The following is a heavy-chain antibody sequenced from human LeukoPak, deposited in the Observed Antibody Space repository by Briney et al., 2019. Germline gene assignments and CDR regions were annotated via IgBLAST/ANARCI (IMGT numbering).Heavy chain of an antibody. CDR3: AKDSGIAVAAHDAFDI. CDR1: GFTFDDYA. D-gene: IGHD6-19*01. CDR2: ISWNSGSI. Sequence: GRSLRLSCAASGFTFDDYAMHWVRQAPGKGLEWVSGISWNSGSIGYADSVKGRFTISRDNAKNSLYLQMNSLRAEDTALYYCAKDSGIAVAAHDAFDIWGQGTMVTVSS. V-gene: IGHV3-9*01. J-gene: IGHJ3*02.